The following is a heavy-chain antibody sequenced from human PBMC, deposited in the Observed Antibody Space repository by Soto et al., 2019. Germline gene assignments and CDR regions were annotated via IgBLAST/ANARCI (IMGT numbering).Heavy chain of an antibody. Sequence: EVQLLESGGGLVQPGGSLRLSCAASGFTFSNYAMSWVRQAPGKGLDWVSAVSGSGISTYYADSVRGRFTISRDNSNNMVYLHMDSLRVEDTAVYHCMKDPLPGDHSEWFDPWGQGTLVTVSS. CDR2: VSGSGIST. CDR1: GFTFSNYA. CDR3: MKDPLPGDHSEWFDP. J-gene: IGHJ5*02. V-gene: IGHV3-23*01. D-gene: IGHD1-1*01.